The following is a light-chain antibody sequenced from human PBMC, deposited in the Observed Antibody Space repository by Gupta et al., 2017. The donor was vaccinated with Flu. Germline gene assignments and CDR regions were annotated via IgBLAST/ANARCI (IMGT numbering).Light chain of an antibody. CDR1: QSISRW. J-gene: IGKJ4*01. Sequence: DIEMSQSPSTLSASVGDRVTITCRARQSISRWLAWYQQKPGKAPKILIKKASKGESGVPSRFSGSGSGTEFTLTISSRQPDDFAAYYCQHESNSPVTFGRGTKVDIE. CDR3: QHESNSPVT. CDR2: KAS. V-gene: IGKV1-5*03.